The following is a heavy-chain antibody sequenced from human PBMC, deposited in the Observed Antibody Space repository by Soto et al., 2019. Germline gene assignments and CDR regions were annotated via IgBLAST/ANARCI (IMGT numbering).Heavy chain of an antibody. V-gene: IGHV3-33*01. CDR2: IWYDGSNK. J-gene: IGHJ4*02. CDR1: GFTFRRHG. D-gene: IGHD3-22*01. CDR3: ARAAYYYDSRGVEAPNLDS. Sequence: QVHLVESGGGVAQPGRSLRLSCAASGFTFRRHGMHWVRQAPGKGLEWVAVIWYDGSNKNCADSVKGRFTISRDNSNNTVYLQMDSLRVEDTAVYYCARAAYYYDSRGVEAPNLDSWWQGTLVTVSS.